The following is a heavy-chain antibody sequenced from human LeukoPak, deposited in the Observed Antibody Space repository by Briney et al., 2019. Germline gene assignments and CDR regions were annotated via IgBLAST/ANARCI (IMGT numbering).Heavy chain of an antibody. D-gene: IGHD6-19*01. V-gene: IGHV4-59*08. CDR3: ARAVSGRFDY. J-gene: IGHJ4*02. Sequence: PSETLSLTCTVSGGSISSYYWSWIRQPPGKGLEWIGYIYYSGSTNYNPSLKSRVTISVDTSKNQFSLKLSSVTAADTAIYYCARAVSGRFDYWGQGTLVTVSS. CDR1: GGSISSYY. CDR2: IYYSGST.